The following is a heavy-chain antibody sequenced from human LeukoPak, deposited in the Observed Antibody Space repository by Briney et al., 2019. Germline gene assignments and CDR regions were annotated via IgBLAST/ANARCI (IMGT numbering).Heavy chain of an antibody. D-gene: IGHD2-21*02. Sequence: PSQTLSPTCTVSGGSISSGGYYWSWIRQHPGKGLEWIGYIYYSGSTYYNPSLKSRVTISVDTSKNQFSLKLSSVTAADTAVYYCARGVTLKSFDYWGQGTLVTVSS. CDR3: ARGVTLKSFDY. V-gene: IGHV4-31*03. J-gene: IGHJ4*02. CDR2: IYYSGST. CDR1: GGSISSGGYY.